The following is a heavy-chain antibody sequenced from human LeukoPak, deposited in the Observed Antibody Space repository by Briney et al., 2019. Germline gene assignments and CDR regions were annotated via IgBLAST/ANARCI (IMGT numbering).Heavy chain of an antibody. Sequence: PGRSLRLSCAASGFTFDDYAMHWVRQAPGKGLEWVSGISWNSGSIGYADSVKGRFTISRDNAKNSLYLQMNSLRAEDTALYYCAKDIGLNFPSSGFDYWGQGTLVTVSS. V-gene: IGHV3-9*01. CDR3: AKDIGLNFPSSGFDY. CDR2: ISWNSGSI. J-gene: IGHJ4*02. D-gene: IGHD3-10*01. CDR1: GFTFDDYA.